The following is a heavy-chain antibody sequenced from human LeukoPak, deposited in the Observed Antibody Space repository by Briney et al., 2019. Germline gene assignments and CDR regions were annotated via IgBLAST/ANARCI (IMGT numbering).Heavy chain of an antibody. J-gene: IGHJ4*02. Sequence: GGSLRLSCEASGFTFDDYGMTWVRQVPGKGLEWVSGINWNGGITGYADSVKGRFTISRDNAKNSLYLQMNSLRAEDTALYYCARIWAWGSGNYFDYWGQGTLVTVSS. V-gene: IGHV3-20*04. CDR1: GFTFDDYG. CDR3: ARIWAWGSGNYFDY. CDR2: INWNGGIT. D-gene: IGHD7-27*01.